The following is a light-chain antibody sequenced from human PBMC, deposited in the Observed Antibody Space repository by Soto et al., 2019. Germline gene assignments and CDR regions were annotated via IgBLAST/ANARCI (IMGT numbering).Light chain of an antibody. V-gene: IGLV2-8*01. J-gene: IGLJ2*01. CDR2: DVT. CDR1: SSDVGGYDY. CDR3: ASYGGYYVV. Sequence: QSALTQPPFASGSPGQSVAISCTGTSSDVGGYDYVSWFQQNPGKAPKLMIYDVTKRPSGVPDRFSGSKSGNTASLTVSGLQAEDEAYYYCASYGGYYVVFGGGTKVTVL.